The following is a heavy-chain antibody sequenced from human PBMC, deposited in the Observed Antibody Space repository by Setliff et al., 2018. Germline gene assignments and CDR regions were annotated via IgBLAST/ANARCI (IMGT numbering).Heavy chain of an antibody. CDR3: ARTTGSTHNWLDP. J-gene: IGHJ5*02. CDR1: GDSISSGSYH. CDR2: IHPSGST. D-gene: IGHD1-1*01. V-gene: IGHV4-61*02. Sequence: PSETLSLTCTVSGDSISSGSYHWSWIRKPAGKGLEWIGRIHPSGSTNYNPSLKSRVTISVDTSKNQFSLKVSSVTGADTAVYYCARTTGSTHNWLDPWGPGTLVTVSS.